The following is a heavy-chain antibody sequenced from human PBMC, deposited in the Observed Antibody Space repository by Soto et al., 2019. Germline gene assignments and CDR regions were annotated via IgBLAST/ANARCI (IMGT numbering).Heavy chain of an antibody. J-gene: IGHJ6*02. D-gene: IGHD6-19*01. CDR3: AKDRGSGWNFYGMDV. V-gene: IGHV3-30*02. Sequence: YVNGRFTISRDNSKNTPYLQMNGLRDEDTAVYYCAKDRGSGWNFYGMDVWGQGTTFTVSS.